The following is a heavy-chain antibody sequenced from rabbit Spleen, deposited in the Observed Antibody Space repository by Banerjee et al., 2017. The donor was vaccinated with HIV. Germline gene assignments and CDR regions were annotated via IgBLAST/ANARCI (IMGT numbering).Heavy chain of an antibody. CDR1: GFDFSSNA. D-gene: IGHD1-1*01. J-gene: IGHJ3*01. CDR2: IYADFSGST. Sequence: QSLEESGGGLVQPEGSLTLTCKASGFDFSSNAMCWVRQAPGKGLECIACIYADFSGSTYYASWAKGRFTISKTSSTTVTLQMTTLTAADTATYFCARDLTDVSGWNFGWWGQGTLVTVS. CDR3: ARDLTDVSGWNFGW. V-gene: IGHV1S40*01.